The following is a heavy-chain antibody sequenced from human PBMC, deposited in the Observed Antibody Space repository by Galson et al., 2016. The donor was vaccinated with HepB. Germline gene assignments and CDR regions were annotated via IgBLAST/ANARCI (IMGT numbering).Heavy chain of an antibody. CDR1: GFPFSRYW. CDR3: VREDYGDDPVYYYYYGMDV. CDR2: INSDGSST. V-gene: IGHV3-74*01. J-gene: IGHJ6*02. D-gene: IGHD4-17*01. Sequence: SLRLSCAASGFPFSRYWMHWVRQAPGKGLVWVSRINSDGSSTIYADSVRGRSSISRDNAKNTLYLQMNSLRAEDTALYYCVREDYGDDPVYYYYYGMDVWGQGTTVSVSS.